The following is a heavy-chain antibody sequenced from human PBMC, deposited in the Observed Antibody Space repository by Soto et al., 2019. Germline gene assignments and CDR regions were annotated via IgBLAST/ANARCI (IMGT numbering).Heavy chain of an antibody. CDR2: IYYSGST. J-gene: IGHJ4*02. V-gene: IGHV4-59*01. CDR3: AREGVRYCTNGVCYTAPGVNY. Sequence: SETLSLTCTVSGGSISSYYWSWIRQPPGKGLEWIGYIYYSGSTNYNPSLKSRVTISVDTSKNQFSLKLSSVTAADTAVYYCAREGVRYCTNGVCYTAPGVNYWGQGTLVTVPS. D-gene: IGHD2-8*01. CDR1: GGSISSYY.